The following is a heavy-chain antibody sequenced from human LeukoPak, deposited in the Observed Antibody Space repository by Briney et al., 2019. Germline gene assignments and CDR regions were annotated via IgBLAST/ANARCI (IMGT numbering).Heavy chain of an antibody. Sequence: ASVKVSCKASGGTFSSYAISWVRQAPGQGLEWMGGIIPIFGTANYAQKFQGRVTITADESTSTAYMELSSLRSEDTAVYYCARVSEGATPTGYYYYGMDVWGQGTTVTVSS. D-gene: IGHD1-26*01. J-gene: IGHJ6*02. CDR2: IIPIFGTA. CDR3: ARVSEGATPTGYYYYGMDV. CDR1: GGTFSSYA. V-gene: IGHV1-69*13.